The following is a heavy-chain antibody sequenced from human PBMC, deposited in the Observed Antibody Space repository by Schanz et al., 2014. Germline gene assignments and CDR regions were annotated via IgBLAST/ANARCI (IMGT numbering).Heavy chain of an antibody. Sequence: EVQLMESGGGLVKPGGSLRLSCAASGFTFSSYALHWVRQAPGKGLEWVSGISGSGASTYYADSVKGRFTISRDNSNKTVDLQMNSLRAEDTAVYYCAKGRFGELSAFDIWGQGTMVTVSS. CDR1: GFTFSSYA. CDR2: ISGSGAST. J-gene: IGHJ3*02. D-gene: IGHD3-10*01. V-gene: IGHV3-23*01. CDR3: AKGRFGELSAFDI.